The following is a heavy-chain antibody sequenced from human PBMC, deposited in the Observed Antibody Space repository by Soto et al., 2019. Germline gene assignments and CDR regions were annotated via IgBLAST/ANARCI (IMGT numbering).Heavy chain of an antibody. J-gene: IGHJ4*02. V-gene: IGHV3-9*01. D-gene: IGHD6-19*01. CDR2: ISWHSGSI. CDR1: GFTFDDYS. Sequence: EVQLVESGGGLVQPGGSLRLSCAASGFTFDDYSMHWVRQAPGRGLEWVSGISWHSGSIDYADSVKGRFTISRDNAKNFLHPEMNSLRPADTALYYCARGDLGAVAGYFEYWGQGTLVTVSS. CDR3: ARGDLGAVAGYFEY.